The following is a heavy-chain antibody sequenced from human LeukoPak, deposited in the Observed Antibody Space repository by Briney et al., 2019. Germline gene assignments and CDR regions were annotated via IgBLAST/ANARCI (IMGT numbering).Heavy chain of an antibody. CDR2: INSGGSRT. CDR1: GFTFSDYW. J-gene: IGHJ4*02. CDR3: ARSNQADDY. D-gene: IGHD1-14*01. V-gene: IGHV3-74*01. Sequence: GGSLRLSCAASGFTFSDYWMHWARQVPGKGLVWVSRINSGGSRTTYADSVKGRFTISRDNAKNTLYLRMDSLRAEDTGVYYCARSNQADDYWGQGTLVTVSS.